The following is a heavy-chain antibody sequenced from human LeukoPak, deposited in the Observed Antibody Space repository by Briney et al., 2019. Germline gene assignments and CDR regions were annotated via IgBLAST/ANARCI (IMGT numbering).Heavy chain of an antibody. J-gene: IGHJ3*02. CDR1: GGSFSGYY. CDR2: INHSGST. Sequence: SETLSLTCAVYGGSFSGYYWSWIRQPPGKGLEWIGEINHSGSTNYNPSLKSRVTISVDTSKNQFSLKLSSVTAADTAVYYCARDHCSGGSCLGGAFDIWGQGTMVTVSS. D-gene: IGHD2-15*01. CDR3: ARDHCSGGSCLGGAFDI. V-gene: IGHV4-34*01.